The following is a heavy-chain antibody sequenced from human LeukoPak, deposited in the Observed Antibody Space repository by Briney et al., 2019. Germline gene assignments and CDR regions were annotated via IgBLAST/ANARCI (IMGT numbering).Heavy chain of an antibody. Sequence: SQTLSLTCTVSGGSISGDNYYWSWTRQPAGEGLEWIGRISTSGSTSYNPSLKSRVTISLDTSKNQFSLKVSSVTAADTAVYYCARHGGTRVTLVEVYYFDYWGQGTLVTVSS. D-gene: IGHD4-11*01. CDR1: GGSISGDNYY. CDR2: ISTSGST. V-gene: IGHV4-61*02. CDR3: ARHGGTRVTLVEVYYFDY. J-gene: IGHJ4*02.